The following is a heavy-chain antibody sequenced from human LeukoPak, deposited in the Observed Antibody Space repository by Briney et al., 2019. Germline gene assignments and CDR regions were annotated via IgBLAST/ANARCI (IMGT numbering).Heavy chain of an antibody. CDR1: GFTFSSYA. D-gene: IGHD6-13*01. CDR2: ISYDGSHK. V-gene: IGHV3-30*04. CDR3: AKGSLGSWYFFDY. J-gene: IGHJ4*02. Sequence: GGSLRLSCAASGFTFSSYAMHWVRQAPGKGLEWVAVISYDGSHKYYADSVKGRFTISRDNSKNTLFLQMNSLRAEDTALYYCAKGSLGSWYFFDYWGQGTLVTVSS.